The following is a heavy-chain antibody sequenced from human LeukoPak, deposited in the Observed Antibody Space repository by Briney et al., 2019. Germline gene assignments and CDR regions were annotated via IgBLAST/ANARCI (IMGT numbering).Heavy chain of an antibody. D-gene: IGHD1-26*01. CDR2: INHSGST. V-gene: IGHV4-34*01. CDR3: ARGYPFGSDY. J-gene: IGHJ4*02. Sequence: PSETLSLTCAVYGGSFSGYYWSGIRQPPGKGLEWIGEINHSGSTNYNPSLKSRVTISVDTSKNQFSLKLSSVTAADTAVYYCARGYPFGSDYWGQGTLVTVSS. CDR1: GGSFSGYY.